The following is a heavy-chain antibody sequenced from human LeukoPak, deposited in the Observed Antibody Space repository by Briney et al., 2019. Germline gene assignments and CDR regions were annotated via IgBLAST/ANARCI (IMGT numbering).Heavy chain of an antibody. CDR2: IRYDGSNK. V-gene: IGHV3-30*02. J-gene: IGHJ6*03. Sequence: GGSLRLSCAASGFTFSSYGMHWVRRAPGKGLEWVAFIRYDGSNKYYADSVKGRFTISRDNSKNTLYLQMYSLRAEDTAVYYCAKNPNRFVLMVYGYYMDVWGKGTTVTVSS. D-gene: IGHD2-8*01. CDR1: GFTFSSYG. CDR3: AKNPNRFVLMVYGYYMDV.